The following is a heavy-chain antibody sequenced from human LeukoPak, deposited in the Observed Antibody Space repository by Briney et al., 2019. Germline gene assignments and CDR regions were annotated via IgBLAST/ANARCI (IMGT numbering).Heavy chain of an antibody. Sequence: PSETLSLTCTVSGGSISSSSYYWGWIRQPPGKGLEWIGSIYYSGSTYYNPSLKSRVTISVDTSKNQFSLKLSSVTAADTAVYYCASSPRAIYYYMDVWGKGTTVTISS. CDR3: ASSPRAIYYYMDV. D-gene: IGHD2-21*01. J-gene: IGHJ6*03. CDR2: IYYSGST. CDR1: GGSISSSSYY. V-gene: IGHV4-39*07.